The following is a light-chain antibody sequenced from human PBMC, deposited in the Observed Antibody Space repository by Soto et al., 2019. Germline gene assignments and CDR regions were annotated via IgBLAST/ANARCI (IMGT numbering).Light chain of an antibody. Sequence: EIVMTQSPVTLSVSPAERPTLSCRASQSVSSNLAWYQQKPGQAPRLLIYGASTRATGIPARFSVSGSGTEFTLTISSLQSEDVAVCYCQQYESWPYTFGQGTKLEIK. CDR1: QSVSSN. CDR3: QQYESWPYT. CDR2: GAS. J-gene: IGKJ2*01. V-gene: IGKV3-15*01.